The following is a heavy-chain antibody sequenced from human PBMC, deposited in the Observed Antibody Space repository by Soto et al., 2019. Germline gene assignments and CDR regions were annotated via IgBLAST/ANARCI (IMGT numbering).Heavy chain of an antibody. Sequence: PSETLSLTCTVSGSSVSSGNYYWTWIRQSPGKGLEWIGRIYPSGTTNYNPSLKSRLTMSRDTSKNQFSLSLRSVTAADTAVYFCARDDSGSAGMDVWGQGTTVTVSS. D-gene: IGHD3-10*01. J-gene: IGHJ6*02. CDR1: GSSVSSGNYY. CDR2: IYPSGTT. CDR3: ARDDSGSAGMDV. V-gene: IGHV4-61*01.